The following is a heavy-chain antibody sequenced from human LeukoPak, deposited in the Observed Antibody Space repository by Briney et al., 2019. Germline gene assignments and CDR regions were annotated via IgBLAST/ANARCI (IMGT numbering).Heavy chain of an antibody. J-gene: IGHJ5*02. Sequence: TSETLSLTCTVSGGSISSYYWSWIRQPPGKGLEWIGYIHYSGSTNYNPSLKSRVAISLDTSKNQFSLNLSSVTAADTAVYYCARAIRSRPEQFDPWGQGTLVTVSS. V-gene: IGHV4-59*01. D-gene: IGHD1/OR15-1a*01. CDR2: IHYSGST. CDR1: GGSISSYY. CDR3: ARAIRSRPEQFDP.